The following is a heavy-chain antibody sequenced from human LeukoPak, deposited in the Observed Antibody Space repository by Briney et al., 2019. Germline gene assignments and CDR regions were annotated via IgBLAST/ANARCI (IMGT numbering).Heavy chain of an antibody. CDR2: INPNSGGT. D-gene: IGHD3-10*02. Sequence: ASVKVSCKASGHTLTGYFMHWVRQAPGQGLEWMGWINPNSGGTNYAQKFQGRVTMTRDTSISTAYMELSRPRSDDTAVYYCARGNPGSMIGDIWGQGTMVTVPS. J-gene: IGHJ3*02. V-gene: IGHV1-2*02. CDR1: GHTLTGYF. CDR3: ARGNPGSMIGDI.